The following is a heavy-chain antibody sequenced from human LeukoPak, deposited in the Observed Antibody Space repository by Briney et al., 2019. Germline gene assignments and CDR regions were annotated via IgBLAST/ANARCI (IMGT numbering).Heavy chain of an antibody. Sequence: PSETLSPTCTVSGASISSGGFHWIWIRQHPGKGLEWIGYIYYSGTTYYNPSLKSRITISVDTSKNQFSLKLSSVTAADTAVYYCARALRHDYFDFWGQGTLATVSS. V-gene: IGHV4-31*03. CDR3: ARALRHDYFDF. CDR1: GASISSGGFH. J-gene: IGHJ4*02. D-gene: IGHD5-12*01. CDR2: IYYSGTT.